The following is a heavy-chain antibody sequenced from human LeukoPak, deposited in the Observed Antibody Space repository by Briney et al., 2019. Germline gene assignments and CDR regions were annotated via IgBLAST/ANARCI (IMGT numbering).Heavy chain of an antibody. CDR2: ISSSSSTI. CDR1: GFTFSSYS. D-gene: IGHD3-22*01. J-gene: IGHJ4*02. Sequence: QSGGSLRLSCAASGFTFSSYSMNWVRQAPGKGLEWVSYISSSSSTIYYADSVKGRFTISRDDAKNSLYLQMNSLRDEDTAVYYCARDAHKYYYDSSGYSPYFDYWGQGTLVTVSS. V-gene: IGHV3-48*02. CDR3: ARDAHKYYYDSSGYSPYFDY.